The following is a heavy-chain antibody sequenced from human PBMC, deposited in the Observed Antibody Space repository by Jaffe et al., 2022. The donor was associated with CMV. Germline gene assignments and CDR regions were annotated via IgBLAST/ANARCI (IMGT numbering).Heavy chain of an antibody. J-gene: IGHJ4*02. Sequence: QVQLVQSGAEVKKPGASVKVSCKASGYTFTSYYMHWVRQAPGQGLEWMGIINPSGGSTSYAQKFQGRVTMTRDTSTSTVYMELSSLRSEDTAVYYCARVPRRGYYDSSGSYFDYWGQGTLVTVSS. V-gene: IGHV1-46*01. CDR2: INPSGGST. CDR3: ARVPRRGYYDSSGSYFDY. D-gene: IGHD3-22*01. CDR1: GYTFTSYY.